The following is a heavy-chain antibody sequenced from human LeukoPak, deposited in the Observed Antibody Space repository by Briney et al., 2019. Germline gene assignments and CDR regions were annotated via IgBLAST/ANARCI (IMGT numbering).Heavy chain of an antibody. J-gene: IGHJ5*02. CDR3: ARAGDFWSGYYPNWFDP. CDR1: GYTFTSYG. CDR2: ISAYNGNT. Sequence: ASVTVSCKASGYTFTSYGISWVRQAPGQGLEWMGWISAYNGNTNHAQKLQGRVTMTTDTSTSTAYMELRSLRSDDTAVYYCARAGDFWSGYYPNWFDPWGQGTLVTVPS. D-gene: IGHD3-3*01. V-gene: IGHV1-18*01.